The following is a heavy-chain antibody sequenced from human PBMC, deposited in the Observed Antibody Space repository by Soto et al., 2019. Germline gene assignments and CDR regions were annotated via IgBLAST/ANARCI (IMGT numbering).Heavy chain of an antibody. Sequence: EVQLVESGGGLVKPGGSLRLSCAGSGFTFSNAWMNWVRQVPGKGLEWVDRIKSQSNGETIAYTAPLKGRFTISRDASRNSLVLKMNNLRTDDSVVYYCTMSRSASRSFECSIDPVEPRGQGTLVTVSS. CDR1: GFTFSNAW. J-gene: IGHJ5*02. CDR2: IKSQSNGETI. D-gene: IGHD3-3*01. V-gene: IGHV3-15*07. CDR3: TMSRSASRSFECSIDPVEP.